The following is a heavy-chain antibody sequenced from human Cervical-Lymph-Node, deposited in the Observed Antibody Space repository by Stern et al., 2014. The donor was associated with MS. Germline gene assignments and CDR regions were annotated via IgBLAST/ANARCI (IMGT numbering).Heavy chain of an antibody. CDR1: GFTFSSYW. J-gene: IGHJ4*02. CDR3: VKDSDVYGLDY. CDR2: IKSDGTYK. Sequence: EVQLVESGGGLVQPGGSLRLSCAVSGFTFSSYWMHWVRQAPGKGLVCVSRIKSDGTYKDYADSVKGRFTISRDNAKNTLYLQMNSLRTEDTAIYYCVKDSDVYGLDYWGQGTLVTVSS. D-gene: IGHD5/OR15-5a*01. V-gene: IGHV3-74*02.